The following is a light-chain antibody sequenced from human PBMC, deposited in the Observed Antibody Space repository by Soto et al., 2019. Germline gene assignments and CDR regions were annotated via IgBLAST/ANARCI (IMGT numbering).Light chain of an antibody. V-gene: IGKV1-39*01. CDR1: QRISRY. CDR3: QQSYKGPCT. J-gene: IGKJ3*01. CDR2: SAS. Sequence: DIPMTQSPSSLSASVGDRVTVTCRAGQRISRYLTWYQQRPGQAPNLLIYSASSLQTGVPSRFSGSGSGTDFTLTSTKRQPEDFANYCCQQSYKGPCTFGPGTKVDL.